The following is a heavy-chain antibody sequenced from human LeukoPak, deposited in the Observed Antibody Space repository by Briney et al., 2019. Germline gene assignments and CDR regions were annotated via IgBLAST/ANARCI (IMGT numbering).Heavy chain of an antibody. Sequence: PGGSLRLSCAASGFTFNSYWMHWVRHGPGKGLVWVSRISSDGSTTSYADSVKGRFPISRDNAKNTLYLQMNSLRVEDTAVYYCVRDSRYYYDSRNYDNVAFDMWGQGTMVTVSS. CDR2: ISSDGSTT. CDR3: VRDSRYYYDSRNYDNVAFDM. CDR1: GFTFNSYW. J-gene: IGHJ3*02. V-gene: IGHV3-74*01. D-gene: IGHD3-10*01.